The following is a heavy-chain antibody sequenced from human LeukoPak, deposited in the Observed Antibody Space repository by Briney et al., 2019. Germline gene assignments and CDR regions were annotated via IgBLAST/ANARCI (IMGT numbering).Heavy chain of an antibody. V-gene: IGHV3-33*01. D-gene: IGHD1-1*01. CDR1: GFTFSSYG. CDR3: ARVWRTSPYYFDY. Sequence: GGSLRLSCAASGFTFSSYGMHWVRQAPGKGLEWVAVIWYDGSNKYYADSVKGRFTISRDNSKNTLYLQMNSLRAEDTAVYYCARVWRTSPYYFDYWGQGILATVSS. CDR2: IWYDGSNK. J-gene: IGHJ4*02.